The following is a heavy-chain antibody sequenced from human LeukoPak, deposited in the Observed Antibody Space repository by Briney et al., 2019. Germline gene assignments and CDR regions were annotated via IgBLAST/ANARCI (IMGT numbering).Heavy chain of an antibody. Sequence: GGSLRLSCAASGFTFNSYGMHWVRQAPGKGLEWVAVISYDGSNKYYADSVKGRFTISRDNSKNTLYLQMNSLRAEDTAVYYCARVRELLDDYYYYGMDVWGQGTTVTVSS. J-gene: IGHJ6*02. V-gene: IGHV3-30*19. CDR3: ARVRELLDDYYYYGMDV. CDR2: ISYDGSNK. CDR1: GFTFNSYG. D-gene: IGHD1-26*01.